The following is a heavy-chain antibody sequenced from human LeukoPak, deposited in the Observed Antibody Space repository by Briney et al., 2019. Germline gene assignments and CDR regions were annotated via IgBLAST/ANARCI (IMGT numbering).Heavy chain of an antibody. CDR2: INPNSGGT. CDR3: ARDFNPKKLWFGVTYYYYMDV. D-gene: IGHD3-10*01. J-gene: IGHJ6*03. CDR1: GYTFTGYY. Sequence: ASVKVSCKASGYTFTGYYMHWVRQAPGQGLEWMGWINPNSGGTNYAQKFQGRVTMTRDTSISTAYMELSRLRADDTAVYYCARDFNPKKLWFGVTYYYYMDVWGKGTTVTVSS. V-gene: IGHV1-2*02.